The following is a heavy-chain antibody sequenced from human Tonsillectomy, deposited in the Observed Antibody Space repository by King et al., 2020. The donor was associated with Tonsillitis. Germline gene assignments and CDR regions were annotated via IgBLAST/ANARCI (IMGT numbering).Heavy chain of an antibody. CDR2: ISWNSGTI. CDR3: AKDISGGAGISLYYYAMDV. Sequence: VQLVQSGGGLVQPGRSLRLSCAASGFTFDDYAMHWVRQAPGEGLEWVSGISWNSGTIGYVDSVKGRFTISRDNAKNSLYLQMSSLRTEDTALYYCAKDISGGAGISLYYYAMDVWGHGTAVTVSS. J-gene: IGHJ6*02. D-gene: IGHD3-16*02. V-gene: IGHV3-9*01. CDR1: GFTFDDYA.